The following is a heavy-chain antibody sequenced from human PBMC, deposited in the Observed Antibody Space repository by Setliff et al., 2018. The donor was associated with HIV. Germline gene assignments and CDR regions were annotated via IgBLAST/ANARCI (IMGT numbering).Heavy chain of an antibody. D-gene: IGHD6-19*01. V-gene: IGHV5-51*01. CDR3: ASYLYSSGWYRSPHYFDY. CDR1: GYSFTSYW. Sequence: GESLKISCKGSGYSFTSYWIGWVRQMPGKGLEWMGIIYPGDSDTRYSPSFQGQVTISADKSISTAYLQWSSLKASDTAMYYCASYLYSSGWYRSPHYFDYWGQGTLVTVSS. J-gene: IGHJ4*02. CDR2: IYPGDSDT.